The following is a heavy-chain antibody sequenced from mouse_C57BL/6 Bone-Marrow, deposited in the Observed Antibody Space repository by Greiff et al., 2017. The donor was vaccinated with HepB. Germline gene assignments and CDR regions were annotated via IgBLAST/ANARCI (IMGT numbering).Heavy chain of an antibody. D-gene: IGHD1-1*01. V-gene: IGHV1-59*01. Sequence: VQLQQPGAELVRPGTSVKLSCKASGYTFTSYWMHWVKQRPGQGLEWIGVIDPSDSYTNYNQKFKGKATLTVDTSSSTAYMQLSSLTSEDSAVYYCARVYYGSSYYFDVWGTGTTVTVSS. CDR2: IDPSDSYT. CDR3: ARVYYGSSYYFDV. CDR1: GYTFTSYW. J-gene: IGHJ1*03.